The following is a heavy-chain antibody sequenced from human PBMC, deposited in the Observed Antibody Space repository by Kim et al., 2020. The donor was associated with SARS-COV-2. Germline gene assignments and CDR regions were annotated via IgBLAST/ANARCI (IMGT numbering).Heavy chain of an antibody. Sequence: ASVKVSCKASGYTFTSYSMHWVRQAPGQRLEWMGWINAGNGNTKYSQKFQGRVTITRDTSASTAYMELSSLRSEDTAVYYCARRVLWLGELSRHIQTHYYHYYGIGVWGQETTGSASS. CDR1: GYTFTSYS. CDR2: INAGNGNT. J-gene: IGHJ6*02. V-gene: IGHV1-3*01. CDR3: ARRVLWLGELSRHIQTHYYHYYGIGV. D-gene: IGHD3-10*01.